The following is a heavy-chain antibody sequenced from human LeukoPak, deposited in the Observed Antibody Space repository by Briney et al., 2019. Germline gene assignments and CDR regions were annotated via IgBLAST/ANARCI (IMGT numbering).Heavy chain of an antibody. J-gene: IGHJ5*02. CDR1: GYTFTSYG. Sequence: ASVKVSCKASGYTFTSYGISWVRQAPGQGLEWMGWISAYNGNTNYAQRLQGRVTMTTDTSTSTAYMELRSLRSDDTAVYYCARDPGTTGTARFDPWGQGTLVTVSS. CDR2: ISAYNGNT. CDR3: ARDPGTTGTARFDP. V-gene: IGHV1-18*01. D-gene: IGHD1-1*01.